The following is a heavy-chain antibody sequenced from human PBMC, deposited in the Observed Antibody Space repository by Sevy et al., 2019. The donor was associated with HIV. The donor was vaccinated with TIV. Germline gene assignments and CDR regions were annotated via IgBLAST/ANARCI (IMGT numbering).Heavy chain of an antibody. CDR2: IIPIFGTA. J-gene: IGHJ5*02. CDR1: GGTFSSYA. D-gene: IGHD6-19*01. CDR3: ARDLPGEAVAGYWFDP. Sequence: SVKVSCKASGGTFSSYAISWVRQAPGQGLEWMGGIIPIFGTANYAQKFQGRVTITADESTSTAYMELSSLRSEDTAVYYCARDLPGEAVAGYWFDPWGQGTLVTVSS. V-gene: IGHV1-69*13.